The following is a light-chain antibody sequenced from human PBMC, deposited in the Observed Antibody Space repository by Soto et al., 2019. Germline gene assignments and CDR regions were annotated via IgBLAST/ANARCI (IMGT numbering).Light chain of an antibody. V-gene: IGKV1-5*03. CDR1: QTISSW. Sequence: DIQMTQSPSTLSGSVGDRVTITCRASQTISSWLAWYQQKPGKAPKLLIYKASTLKSGVPSRFSGSGSGTEFTLTISSLQPDDFATYVCQQYVKYPVTFGQGTKVDIK. CDR2: KAS. CDR3: QQYVKYPVT. J-gene: IGKJ1*01.